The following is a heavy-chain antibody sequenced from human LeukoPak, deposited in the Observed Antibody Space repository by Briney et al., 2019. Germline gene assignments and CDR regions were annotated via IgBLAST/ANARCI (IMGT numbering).Heavy chain of an antibody. Sequence: GGSLRLSCAASGFTVSRNYMSWVRQAPGKGLEWVSAISGSGGSTYYADSVKGRFTISRDNSKNTLYLQMNSLRAEDTAVYYCAKDEDFWSGCFDYWGQGTLVTVSS. CDR2: ISGSGGST. V-gene: IGHV3-23*01. J-gene: IGHJ4*02. CDR1: GFTVSRNY. D-gene: IGHD3-3*01. CDR3: AKDEDFWSGCFDY.